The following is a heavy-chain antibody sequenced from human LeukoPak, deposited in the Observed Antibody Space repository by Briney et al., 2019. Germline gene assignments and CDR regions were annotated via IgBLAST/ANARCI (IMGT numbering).Heavy chain of an antibody. CDR1: GYTFTSYD. CDR3: ARGPPNWGYDY. Sequence: GASVKVSCKASGYTFTSYDFNWVRQAPGQGLEWMGWMSPNSGNTGYAQKFQGRVTMTRNTSMSTAYMELSSLRSEDTAVYYCARGPPNWGYDYWGQGTLVTVSS. J-gene: IGHJ4*02. V-gene: IGHV1-8*01. CDR2: MSPNSGNT. D-gene: IGHD7-27*01.